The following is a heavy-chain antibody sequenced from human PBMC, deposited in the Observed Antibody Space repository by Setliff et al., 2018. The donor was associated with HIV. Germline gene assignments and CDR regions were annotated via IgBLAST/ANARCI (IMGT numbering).Heavy chain of an antibody. J-gene: IGHJ4*02. Sequence: SETLSLTCAVYGGSLSGYYWSWIRQPPGKGLEWIGEIHYSGRTYYTPSLRSRVTISVDVSENQFSLRLTSVTAADTAVYYCAGHFYYSGSGIWAGLDSWGQGTLVTVSS. CDR1: GGSLSGYY. D-gene: IGHD3-10*01. CDR3: AGHFYYSGSGIWAGLDS. CDR2: IHYSGRT. V-gene: IGHV4-34*01.